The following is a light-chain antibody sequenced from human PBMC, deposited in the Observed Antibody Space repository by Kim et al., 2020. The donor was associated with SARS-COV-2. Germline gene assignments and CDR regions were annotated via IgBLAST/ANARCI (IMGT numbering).Light chain of an antibody. CDR3: QQYYSPPWT. V-gene: IGKV4-1*01. CDR1: QSILYSSMHKSY. Sequence: DIVMTQSPDSLAVSLGERTTINCKSSQSILYSSMHKSYLAWYQQKPGQPPKLLIYWASTRESGVPDRFSGSGSGTDFTLTISSLQAEDVAVYYCQQYYSPPWTFGQGTKVDIK. J-gene: IGKJ1*01. CDR2: WAS.